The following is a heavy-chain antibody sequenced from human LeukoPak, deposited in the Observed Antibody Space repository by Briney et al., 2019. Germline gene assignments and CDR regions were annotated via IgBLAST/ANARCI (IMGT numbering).Heavy chain of an antibody. Sequence: GGSLRLSCAASGFTFSSYAMSWVRQAPGKGLEWVSAISGSGGSTYYADSLKGRFTISRDNSKNTLYLQMNSLRAEDTAVYYCARGIAAAGGGNYWGQGTLVTVSS. D-gene: IGHD6-13*01. CDR1: GFTFSSYA. V-gene: IGHV3-23*01. CDR2: ISGSGGST. J-gene: IGHJ4*02. CDR3: ARGIAAAGGGNY.